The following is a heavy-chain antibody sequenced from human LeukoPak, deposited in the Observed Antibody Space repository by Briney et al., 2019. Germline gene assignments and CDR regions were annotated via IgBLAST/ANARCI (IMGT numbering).Heavy chain of an antibody. Sequence: GGSPRLSCAASGFTFSDYWMQWVRQAPGKGQEWVANIRQDGNEKYYVDSVRGRFTISRDNAKNSLYLQMNSLRAEDTAIYYCARRYFDYWGQGTLVTVSS. CDR2: IRQDGNEK. CDR3: ARRYFDY. J-gene: IGHJ4*02. CDR1: GFTFSDYW. V-gene: IGHV3-7*03.